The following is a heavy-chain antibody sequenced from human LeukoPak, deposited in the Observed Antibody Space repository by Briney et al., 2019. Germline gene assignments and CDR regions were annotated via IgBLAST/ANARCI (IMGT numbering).Heavy chain of an antibody. V-gene: IGHV3-48*01. CDR2: ISSNDGTI. CDR1: GFTFKSYS. J-gene: IGHJ4*02. Sequence: GGSLRLSCAGSGFTFKSYSINWVRQAPGKRLEWVSYISSNDGTIYYEDSVKGRFTISRDNARNSLCLQMNSLRAEDTAVYYCARNMYTSGWYRLGYWGQGTLVTVSS. D-gene: IGHD6-19*01. CDR3: ARNMYTSGWYRLGY.